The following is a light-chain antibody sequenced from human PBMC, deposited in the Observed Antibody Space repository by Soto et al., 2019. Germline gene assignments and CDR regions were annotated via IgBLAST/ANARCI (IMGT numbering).Light chain of an antibody. J-gene: IGKJ4*01. Sequence: DIQMTQSPSSLSASVGDRVTITYQASQDISNYLNWYQQKPGKPPKLLIYDASNLETGVPSMFSGSGSGTDFTFTISSWQPEEIATYYCQQYDNLPLLTFGGGTKVEIK. CDR1: QDISNY. CDR3: QQYDNLPLLT. CDR2: DAS. V-gene: IGKV1-33*01.